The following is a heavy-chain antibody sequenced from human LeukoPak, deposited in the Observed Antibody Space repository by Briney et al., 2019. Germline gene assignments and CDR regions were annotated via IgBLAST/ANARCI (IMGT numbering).Heavy chain of an antibody. D-gene: IGHD1-26*01. CDR2: ISSSSSTI. CDR3: ARDGGGSLNFDY. CDR1: GFPLSSYS. Sequence: GGSLRLSCAASGFPLSSYSMNCVRQAPGKGLEWVSYISSSSSTIYYADPVKGRFTISRDNAKNPLYLQMNSRRAEDTAVYYCARDGGGSLNFDYWGQGTLVTVSS. J-gene: IGHJ4*02. V-gene: IGHV3-48*01.